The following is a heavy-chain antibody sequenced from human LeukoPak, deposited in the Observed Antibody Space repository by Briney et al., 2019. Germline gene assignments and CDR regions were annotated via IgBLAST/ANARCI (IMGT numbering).Heavy chain of an antibody. V-gene: IGHV4-30-4*01. Sequence: SETLSLTCTVSGGSISSGDYYWSWIRQPPGKGLEWIGYIYYSGSTYYNPSLKSRVTISVDTPKNQFSLKLSSVTAADTAVYYCVRDRYGDYNPWGQGTLVTVSS. CDR1: GGSISSGDYY. J-gene: IGHJ5*02. CDR2: IYYSGST. CDR3: VRDRYGDYNP. D-gene: IGHD4-17*01.